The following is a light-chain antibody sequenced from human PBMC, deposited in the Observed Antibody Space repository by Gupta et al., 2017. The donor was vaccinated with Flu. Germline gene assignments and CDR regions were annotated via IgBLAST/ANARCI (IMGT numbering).Light chain of an antibody. V-gene: IGLV2-14*01. J-gene: IGLJ3*02. CDR3: SSYTIISNLV. CDR1: NSDIGTYDS. Sequence: SITITGTGTNSDIGTYDSVSWYQQHPGKAPKLMIYEVTNRAAGVSSRFSGSKSDNTASLTISGLQAEDADDYYCSSYTIISNLVFGGGTKVTVL. CDR2: EVT.